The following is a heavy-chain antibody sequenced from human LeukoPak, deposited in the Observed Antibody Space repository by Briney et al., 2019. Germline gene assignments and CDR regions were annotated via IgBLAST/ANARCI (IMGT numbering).Heavy chain of an antibody. CDR3: ARGLRPRAWASGWFGESLLYFDY. D-gene: IGHD3-10*01. CDR2: IYTSGST. V-gene: IGHV4-4*07. Sequence: SETLSLTCTVSGGSISSYYWSWIRQPAGKGLEWIGRIYTSGSTNYNPSLKSRVTMSVDTSKNQFSLKLSSVTAADTAVYYCARGLRPRAWASGWFGESLLYFDYWGQGTLVTVSS. CDR1: GGSISSYY. J-gene: IGHJ4*02.